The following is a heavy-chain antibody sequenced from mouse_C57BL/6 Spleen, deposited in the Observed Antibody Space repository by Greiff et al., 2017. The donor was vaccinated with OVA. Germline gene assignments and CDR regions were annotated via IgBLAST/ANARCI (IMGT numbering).Heavy chain of an antibody. Sequence: QVQLQQSGAELVKPGASVKISCKASGYAFSSYWMNWVKQRPGKGLEWIGQIYPGDGDTNYNGKFKGKATLTADKSSSTADMQLSSLTSEDSAGYFCARWDSSGFDYWGQGTTLTVSS. CDR2: IYPGDGDT. D-gene: IGHD3-2*01. CDR1: GYAFSSYW. V-gene: IGHV1-80*01. J-gene: IGHJ2*01. CDR3: ARWDSSGFDY.